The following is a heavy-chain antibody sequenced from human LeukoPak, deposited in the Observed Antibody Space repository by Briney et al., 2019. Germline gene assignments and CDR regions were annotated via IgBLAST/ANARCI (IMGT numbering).Heavy chain of an antibody. D-gene: IGHD2-2*01. CDR2: IKQDGSAK. V-gene: IGHV3-7*01. Sequence: GGSLRLSCTPSGYTLIDYWLTWGRPAPGKGGWCVANIKQDGSAKYYVDSVEGRFTISRDTAKNSLYLQMDRLRVEDTATYYCARWRGSTSERSDYWGQGTLVTVSS. CDR3: ARWRGSTSERSDY. CDR1: GYTLIDYW. J-gene: IGHJ4*02.